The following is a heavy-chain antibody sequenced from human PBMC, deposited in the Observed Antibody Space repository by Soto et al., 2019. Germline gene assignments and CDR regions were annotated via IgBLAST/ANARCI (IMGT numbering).Heavy chain of an antibody. D-gene: IGHD3-22*01. CDR2: IYYSGTT. CDR1: GGSISSYY. CDR3: ARDRVKKYYYDSSQANDAFDI. Sequence: SETLSLTCTVPGGSISSYYWSWILQPPGKGLEWIWYIYYSGTTNYNPSLKSRVTISVDTSKNQFSLKLSSVTAADTAVYYCARDRVKKYYYDSSQANDAFDIWGQGTMVNVS. J-gene: IGHJ3*02. V-gene: IGHV4-59*01.